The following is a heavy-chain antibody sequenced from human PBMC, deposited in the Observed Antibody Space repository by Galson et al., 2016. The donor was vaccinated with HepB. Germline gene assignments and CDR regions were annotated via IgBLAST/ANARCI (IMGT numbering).Heavy chain of an antibody. J-gene: IGHJ6*03. D-gene: IGHD2-2*01. CDR3: ARTSYRECSGTRCVNFRYYYYYMDV. V-gene: IGHV3-53*01. Sequence: SLRLSCAASGFTVSSYYMRWVRQAPGKGLEWVSVIFYGGTTYYADSVEGRFTISRDDSMNTLYPQMNSLTAEDTAVYFCARTSYRECSGTRCVNFRYYYYYMDVWGKGTTVTVSS. CDR2: IFYGGTT. CDR1: GFTVSSYY.